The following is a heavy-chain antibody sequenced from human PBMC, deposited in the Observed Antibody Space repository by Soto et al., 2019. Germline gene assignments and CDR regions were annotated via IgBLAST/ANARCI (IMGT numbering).Heavy chain of an antibody. CDR2: VYYNENT. J-gene: IGHJ5*02. CDR1: GGSISSFTYY. V-gene: IGHV4-39*01. CDR3: ARRERYYGSPGWFDP. D-gene: IGHD3-10*01. Sequence: PSETLSLTCSVSGGSISSFTYYWGWIRQPPGKGLEWIGTVYYNENTYYNPSLKSRVTITVDTAKNQFSLNLRSVTAEDTAMYFCARRERYYGSPGWFDPWGPGTLVTVSS.